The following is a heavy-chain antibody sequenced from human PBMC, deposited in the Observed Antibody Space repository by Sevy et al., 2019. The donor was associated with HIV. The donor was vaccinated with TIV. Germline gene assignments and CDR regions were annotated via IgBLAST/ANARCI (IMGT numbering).Heavy chain of an antibody. J-gene: IGHJ6*02. CDR1: GFSFSYYG. Sequence: GGSLRLSCIGSGFSFSYYGIHWVRQSPGKGLDWVALISHDGINEYYADSVKGRFTISRDNSKNTVYLEMNSLRNEDTAIYFCANAYSGSCSHSFFYALDVWGQGTTVTVSS. D-gene: IGHD1-26*01. CDR3: ANAYSGSCSHSFFYALDV. CDR2: ISHDGINE. V-gene: IGHV3-30*18.